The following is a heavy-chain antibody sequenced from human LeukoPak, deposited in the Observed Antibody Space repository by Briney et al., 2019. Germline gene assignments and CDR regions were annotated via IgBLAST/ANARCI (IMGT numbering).Heavy chain of an antibody. Sequence: SETLSLTCTVSGGSISSGGYYWSWIHQHPGKGLEWIGYIYYSGSTYYNPSLKSRVTISVDTSKNQFSLKLSSVTAADTAVYYCASSSRVAAAGPIDYWGQGTLVTVSS. CDR1: GGSISSGGYY. D-gene: IGHD6-13*01. CDR3: ASSSRVAAAGPIDY. CDR2: IYYSGST. J-gene: IGHJ4*02. V-gene: IGHV4-31*03.